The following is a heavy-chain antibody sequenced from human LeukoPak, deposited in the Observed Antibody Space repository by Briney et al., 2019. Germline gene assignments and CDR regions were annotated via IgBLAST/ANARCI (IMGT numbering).Heavy chain of an antibody. J-gene: IGHJ4*02. CDR1: GFTFSSYA. CDR2: ISDSGDST. CDR3: AKARVTTGYYMQVDY. D-gene: IGHD3-9*01. V-gene: IGHV3-23*01. Sequence: PGGSLRLSCAVSGFTFSSYAMSWVRQAPGRGLEWVSAISDSGDSTYYADSVKGRFTVSRDNSKNTLYLQMNSLRAEDTAVYYCAKARVTTGYYMQVDYWGQGTLVTVSS.